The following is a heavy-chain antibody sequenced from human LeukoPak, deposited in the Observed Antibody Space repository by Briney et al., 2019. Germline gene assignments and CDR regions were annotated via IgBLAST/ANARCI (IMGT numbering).Heavy chain of an antibody. CDR1: GYSFSGYY. CDR2: INRNSGGT. D-gene: IGHD3-10*01. CDR3: AKDRVRNPFLRGIKSEYDS. V-gene: IGHV1-2*02. J-gene: IGHJ4*02. Sequence: ASLKVSCKASGYSFSGYYIQWVRQAPGQGLEWMGWINRNSGGTNYAEKFQGRVTMTRDTSITTAYLELSSLTSDDTAVYFCAKDRVRNPFLRGIKSEYDSWGQGTLVTVSS.